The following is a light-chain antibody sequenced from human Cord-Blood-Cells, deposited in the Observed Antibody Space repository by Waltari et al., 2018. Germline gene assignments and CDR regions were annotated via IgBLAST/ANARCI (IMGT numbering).Light chain of an antibody. Sequence: SYELTQPPSVSVSPGQTASITCSGDNFGAKHACWYQQKPGQSPVLVIYQDSKRPTGIPERFSGSNAGNTATLTISGTQATDEADYYCQAWDSSTGVVFGGGTKLTVL. CDR2: QDS. CDR3: QAWDSSTGVV. J-gene: IGLJ2*01. V-gene: IGLV3-1*01. CDR1: NFGAKH.